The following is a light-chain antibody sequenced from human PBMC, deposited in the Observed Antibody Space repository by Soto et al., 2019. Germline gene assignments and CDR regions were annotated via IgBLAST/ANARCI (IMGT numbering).Light chain of an antibody. V-gene: IGKV3-11*01. Sequence: EIVLTQSPATLSLTPGERAILSCRASQSVSSYLAWYQQKPGQAPRLLIYAASNRATGIPARFSGSGSRTDFTLTITSLEPEDFAVYYCGQFVSSPPRTFGQGTKVDIK. J-gene: IGKJ1*01. CDR1: QSVSSY. CDR2: AAS. CDR3: GQFVSSPPRT.